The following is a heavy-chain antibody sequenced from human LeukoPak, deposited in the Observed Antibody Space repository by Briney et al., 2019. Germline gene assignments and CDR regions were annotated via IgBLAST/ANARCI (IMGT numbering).Heavy chain of an antibody. D-gene: IGHD3-16*01. CDR1: GFTFSNYN. CDR3: ARVGDEVAYTRGYLDY. CDR2: ISSSSSYI. Sequence: GGSLRLSCAASGFTFSNYNMNWVRQAPGKGLEWVSSISSSSSYIYYADSVKGRFTISRDNTKNSLYLQMNSLRTEDTAVYYCARVGDEVAYTRGYLDYWGQGTLVTVSS. J-gene: IGHJ4*02. V-gene: IGHV3-21*04.